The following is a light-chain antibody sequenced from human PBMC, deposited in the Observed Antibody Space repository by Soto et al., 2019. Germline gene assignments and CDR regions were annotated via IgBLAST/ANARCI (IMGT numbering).Light chain of an antibody. Sequence: QSALTQPASVSGSPGQSITISCTGTSSDIGGYNYVSWYQQHPGKAPKLMIYDVSHRPSGVSNRFSGSKSGNTASLTISGLQAEDEADYYCSSYTSSRSYVFGTGTKLTVL. CDR1: SSDIGGYNY. CDR3: SSYTSSRSYV. V-gene: IGLV2-14*01. J-gene: IGLJ1*01. CDR2: DVS.